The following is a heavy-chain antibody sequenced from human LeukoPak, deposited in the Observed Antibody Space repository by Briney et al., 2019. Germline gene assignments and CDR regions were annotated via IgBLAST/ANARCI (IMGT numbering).Heavy chain of an antibody. D-gene: IGHD3-22*01. V-gene: IGHV4-38-2*02. CDR2: IYHSGST. CDR1: GYSISSGYY. J-gene: IGHJ3*02. Sequence: SETLSLTCTVSGYSISSGYYWGWIRQPPGKGLEWIGSIYHSGSTYYNPSLKSRVTISVDTSKNQFSLKLSSVTAADTAVYYCARDISIHYYDSKYHAFDIWGQGTMVTVSS. CDR3: ARDISIHYYDSKYHAFDI.